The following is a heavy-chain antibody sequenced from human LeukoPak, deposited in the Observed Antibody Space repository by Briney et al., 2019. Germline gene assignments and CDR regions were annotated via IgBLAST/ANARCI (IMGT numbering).Heavy chain of an antibody. CDR1: GYTFTSYA. D-gene: IGHD3-3*01. CDR2: INTNTGNP. V-gene: IGHV7-4-1*02. Sequence: ASVKVPCKASGYTFTSYAMNWVRQAPGQGLEWMGWINTNTGNPTYAQGFTGRFVFSLDTSVSTAYLQISSLKAEDTAVYYCAKASQYYDFWSGYFFAEDKGNWFDPWGQGTLVTVSS. J-gene: IGHJ5*02. CDR3: AKASQYYDFWSGYFFAEDKGNWFDP.